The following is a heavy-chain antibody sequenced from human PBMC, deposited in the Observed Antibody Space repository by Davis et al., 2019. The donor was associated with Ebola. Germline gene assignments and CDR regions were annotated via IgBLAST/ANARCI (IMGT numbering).Heavy chain of an antibody. D-gene: IGHD1-26*01. V-gene: IGHV3-23*01. Sequence: GESLKISCAASGFTFSGYAMSWVRQAPGKGLEWVSGISDNGASTHFVDSVKGRFTIFRDNSKNMLYLQMNSLTAEDTAVYYCVQGTTACRAWGQGTLVTVSA. J-gene: IGHJ4*02. CDR3: VQGTTACRA. CDR2: ISDNGAST. CDR1: GFTFSGYA.